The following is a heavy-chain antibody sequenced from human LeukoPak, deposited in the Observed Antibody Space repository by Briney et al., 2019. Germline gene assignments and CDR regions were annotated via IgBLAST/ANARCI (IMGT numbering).Heavy chain of an antibody. CDR1: GGSISSSSYY. CDR3: ARLDSSGPNDY. J-gene: IGHJ4*02. V-gene: IGHV4-39*01. Sequence: PSETLSLTCTVSGGSISSSSYYWGWIRQPPGKGLERIGNIYYSGSTYYNPSLKSRVPISVDTSKNQYSLELTSVTAADTAVYYCARLDSSGPNDYWGQGTLVIVSS. D-gene: IGHD6-19*01. CDR2: IYYSGST.